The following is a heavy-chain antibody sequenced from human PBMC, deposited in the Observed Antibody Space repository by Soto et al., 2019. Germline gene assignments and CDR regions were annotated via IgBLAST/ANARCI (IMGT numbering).Heavy chain of an antibody. CDR1: GFTFRSYV. Sequence: QVQLVESGGGVVQPGTSLRVSCVGSGFTFRSYVIHWVRQAPGKGLEWVALTSYDGSDKYYGDSVRGRFTISRDNSRNKGDLQMDTLRLEDAVLFYFAQWGTTGGLDVWGQGTLVSMSS. CDR2: TSYDGSDK. V-gene: IGHV3-30*19. D-gene: IGHD3-16*01. CDR3: AQWGTTGGLDV. J-gene: IGHJ1*01.